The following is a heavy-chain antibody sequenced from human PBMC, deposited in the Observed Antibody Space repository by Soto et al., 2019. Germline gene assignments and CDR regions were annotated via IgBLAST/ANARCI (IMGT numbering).Heavy chain of an antibody. J-gene: IGHJ4*02. D-gene: IGHD4-17*01. Sequence: QVQLQESGPGLVKPSQTLSLTCTVSGGSVSSGDYYWSWIRQPPGKGLELIGYIYYSGSTYYNPSLKSRVTISVHTSKNQFSLKLSSVTAADTAVYYCAREDFRAVTPDYWGQGTLVTVSS. CDR2: IYYSGST. V-gene: IGHV4-30-4*01. CDR3: AREDFRAVTPDY. CDR1: GGSVSSGDYY.